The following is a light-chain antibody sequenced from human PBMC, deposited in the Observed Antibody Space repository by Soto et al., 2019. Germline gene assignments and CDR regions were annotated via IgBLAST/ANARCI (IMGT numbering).Light chain of an antibody. J-gene: IGLJ1*01. CDR3: SSYTSSSTYV. Sequence: QSLLTQPASVSGSPGQSITISCTGTSTDIGRYNYVSWYQQHPGKAPKPMIYDVSNRPSGVSNRFSGSKSGNTASLTISGLQAEDEADYYCSSYTSSSTYVFGTGTKVTVL. CDR2: DVS. CDR1: STDIGRYNY. V-gene: IGLV2-14*01.